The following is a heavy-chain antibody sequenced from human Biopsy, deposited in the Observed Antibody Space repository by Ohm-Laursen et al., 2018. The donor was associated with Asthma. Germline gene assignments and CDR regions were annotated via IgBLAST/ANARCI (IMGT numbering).Heavy chain of an antibody. CDR3: ARCQVGYSSGWSLLLKKIYYSGMDV. Sequence: SSVKVSCKAPGGTFSNFAISWVRQAPGQELEWLGGIMTVFGTINYAQKFQGRVTITADESTSTAYMEVTSLRSEDTAIYYCARCQVGYSSGWSLLLKKIYYSGMDVWGQGTAVTVSS. CDR1: GGTFSNFA. CDR2: IMTVFGTI. V-gene: IGHV1-69*01. J-gene: IGHJ6*02. D-gene: IGHD6-19*01.